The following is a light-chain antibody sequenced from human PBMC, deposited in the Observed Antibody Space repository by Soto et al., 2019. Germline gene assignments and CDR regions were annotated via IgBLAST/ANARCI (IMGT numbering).Light chain of an antibody. CDR3: ATLDGSLPGEV. Sequence: QSVLTQSPSVSAAPGQKVTISCSGSSSNIGNNDVSWYQQLPGTAPKLLIYDNNKRPSGIPDRFSGSKSGTSGTLDITGLQTGDEADYNSATLDGSLPGEVFGGGTKLTVL. CDR2: DNN. V-gene: IGLV1-51*01. CDR1: SSNIGNND. J-gene: IGLJ2*01.